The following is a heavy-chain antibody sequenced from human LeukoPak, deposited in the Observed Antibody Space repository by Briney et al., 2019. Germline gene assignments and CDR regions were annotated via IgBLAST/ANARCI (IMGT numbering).Heavy chain of an antibody. CDR3: ATALSTRSYYYGMDV. V-gene: IGHV3-23*01. Sequence: GGSLRLSCAASGFTFSSYAMSWVRQAPGKGLEWVSVISDSGVSTYYADSVKGRFTISRDNSKNTLYLQMNSLRDEDTAVYYCATALSTRSYYYGMDVWGQGTTVTVSS. CDR2: ISDSGVST. CDR1: GFTFSSYA. D-gene: IGHD2/OR15-2a*01. J-gene: IGHJ6*02.